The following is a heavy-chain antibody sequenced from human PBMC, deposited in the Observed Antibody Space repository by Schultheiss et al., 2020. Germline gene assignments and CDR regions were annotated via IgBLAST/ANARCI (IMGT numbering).Heavy chain of an antibody. V-gene: IGHV4-59*01. CDR3: ARTGEEWFGELFFDY. Sequence: SETLSLTCTVSGGSISSYYWSWIRQPPGKGLEWIGYIYYSGSTNYNPSLKSRVPISVDTSKNQFPLKLSSVTAADTAVYYCARTGEEWFGELFFDYWGQGTLVTVSS. CDR2: IYYSGST. D-gene: IGHD3-10*01. J-gene: IGHJ4*02. CDR1: GGSISSYY.